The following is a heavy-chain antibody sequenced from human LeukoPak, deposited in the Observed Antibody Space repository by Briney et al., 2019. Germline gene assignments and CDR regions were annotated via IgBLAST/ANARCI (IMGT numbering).Heavy chain of an antibody. V-gene: IGHV3-21*01. D-gene: IGHD4-17*01. J-gene: IGHJ4*02. CDR1: GFTFSSYS. CDR2: ISSSSSYI. Sequence: GGSLRLSCAASGFTFSSYSMNWVRQAPGKGLEWVSSISSSSSYIYYADSVKGRFTISRDNAKNSLYLQMNSLRAEDTAVYYCARGVRGDYSSDYWGQGTLVTVSS. CDR3: ARGVRGDYSSDY.